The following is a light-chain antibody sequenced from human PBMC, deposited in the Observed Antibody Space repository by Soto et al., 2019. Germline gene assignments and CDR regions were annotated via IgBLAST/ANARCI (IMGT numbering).Light chain of an antibody. V-gene: IGKV3D-15*01. CDR3: QQYYSYPPT. Sequence: EIVLTQSPDTLSVSPGERATLSCLASQSVSSYLAWYQQKPGQAPRLLIYDASNRATGIPGRFSGSGSGTDFTLTISCLQSEDFATYYCQQYYSYPPTFGQGTKVDIK. CDR2: DAS. CDR1: QSVSSY. J-gene: IGKJ1*01.